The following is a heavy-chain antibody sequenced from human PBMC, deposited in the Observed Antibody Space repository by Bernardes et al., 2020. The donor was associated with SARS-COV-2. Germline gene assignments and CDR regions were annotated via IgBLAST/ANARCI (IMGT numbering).Heavy chain of an antibody. Sequence: GGSLRLSCKTSGFSFRDYALHWVRQAPGKGPQWVSTITGGGHNIYEAASVKGRFITSRDVTTKTLYLQMNSLRVDDTATYYCAKAMESCGGDCFRAVDDWGQGTLVTVSS. CDR2: ITGGGHNI. V-gene: IGHV3-23*01. CDR1: GFSFRDYA. D-gene: IGHD2-21*01. CDR3: AKAMESCGGDCFRAVDD. J-gene: IGHJ4*02.